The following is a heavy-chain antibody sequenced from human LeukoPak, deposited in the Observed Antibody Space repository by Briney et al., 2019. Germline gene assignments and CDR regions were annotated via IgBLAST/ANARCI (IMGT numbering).Heavy chain of an antibody. CDR1: GGSFNGYY. CDR3: ARGGWSVLAHYYYFYMDV. V-gene: IGHV4-59*12. CDR2: IDNSGST. J-gene: IGHJ6*03. Sequence: SEPLSLTCAVYGGSFNGYYWSWIRQPPGKGLEWIGYIDNSGSTSYNPSLKSRVTISEDTSKNQFSLKLSSVTAADTAVYYCARGGWSVLAHYYYFYMDVWGKGTTVTVSS. D-gene: IGHD1-26*01.